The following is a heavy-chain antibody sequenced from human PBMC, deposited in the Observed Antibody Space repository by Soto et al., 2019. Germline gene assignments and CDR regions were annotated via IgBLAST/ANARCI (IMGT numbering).Heavy chain of an antibody. CDR1: GDSITSTNW. CDR2: IYHSGTT. CDR3: ARLKGADHYGLDV. V-gene: IGHV4-4*02. J-gene: IGHJ6*02. Sequence: QVQLQESGPGLVKPSGTLSLTCGVSGDSITSTNWCSWVRQPPGSGLEWIGEIYHSGTTHYNPSIKRRITILLDESKNQFSLNRSSVTAADTAVYYCARLKGADHYGLDVWGQGTTVSVFS.